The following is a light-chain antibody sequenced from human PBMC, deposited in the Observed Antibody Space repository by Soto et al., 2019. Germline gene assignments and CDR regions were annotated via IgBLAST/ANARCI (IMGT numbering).Light chain of an antibody. CDR2: AAS. CDR1: KDIRNF. J-gene: IGKJ3*01. Sequence: DIQMTQSPPSLSASVGDRVTITCRASKDIRNFVAWYQQKPGKAPKLLIYAASTLQSGVPSRFSGSGSGTDFTLTINSLQPEDVATYSCQKYSSVPVFGTGTKVEIK. CDR3: QKYSSVPV. V-gene: IGKV1-27*01.